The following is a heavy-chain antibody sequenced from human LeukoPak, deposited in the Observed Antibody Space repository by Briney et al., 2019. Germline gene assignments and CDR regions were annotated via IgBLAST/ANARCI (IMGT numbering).Heavy chain of an antibody. Sequence: GASVKVSCKASGYAFTSFAIHWVRQAPGQGLEWMGIINPYVDRTSYAQRFQGRVTMTRDTSTSTVYMELNRMRSEDTAVYYCARAVFAECPGPWRQGTLVTVS. D-gene: IGHD2-2*01. CDR2: INPYVDRT. J-gene: IGHJ5*02. V-gene: IGHV1-46*01. CDR3: ARAVFAECPGP. CDR1: GYAFTSFA.